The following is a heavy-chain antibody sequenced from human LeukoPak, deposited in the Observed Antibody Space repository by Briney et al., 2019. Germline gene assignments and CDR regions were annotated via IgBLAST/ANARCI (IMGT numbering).Heavy chain of an antibody. CDR2: ISYDGNNK. CDR3: AKDRGG. CDR1: GFTFSSYG. D-gene: IGHD3-16*01. V-gene: IGHV3-30*18. J-gene: IGHJ4*02. Sequence: GESLRLSCAASGFTFSSYGMHWVRQAPGKGLEWVAVISYDGNNKYYADSVKGRFTISRDNSKNTLYLQMNSLRAEDTAVYYCAKDRGGWGQGTLVTVSS.